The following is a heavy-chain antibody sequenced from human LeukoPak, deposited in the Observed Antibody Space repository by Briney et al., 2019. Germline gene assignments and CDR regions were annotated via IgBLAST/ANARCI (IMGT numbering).Heavy chain of an antibody. J-gene: IGHJ4*02. D-gene: IGHD4-17*01. V-gene: IGHV1-69*04. CDR2: IIPILGIA. CDR3: AKGLDYGDLVFDY. Sequence: ASVKVSCKASGGTFSSYAISWVRQAPGQGLEWMGRIIPILGIANYAQKFQGRVTITADKSTSTAYMELSSLRSEDTAVYYCAKGLDYGDLVFDYWGQGTLVTVSS. CDR1: GGTFSSYA.